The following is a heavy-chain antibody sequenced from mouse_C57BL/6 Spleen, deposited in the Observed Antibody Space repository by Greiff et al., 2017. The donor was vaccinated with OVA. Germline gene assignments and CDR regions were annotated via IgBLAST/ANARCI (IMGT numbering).Heavy chain of an antibody. J-gene: IGHJ3*01. Sequence: VQLQESGPELVKPGASVKISCKASGYTFTDYYMNWVKQSPGQSLEWIGDINPNNGGTSYNQKFKGKATLTVDTSSSTAYMELRSLTSEDSAVYDCARLGSLRLFAYWGQGTPVTVSA. V-gene: IGHV1-26*01. D-gene: IGHD2-12*01. CDR3: ARLGSLRLFAY. CDR1: GYTFTDYY. CDR2: INPNNGGT.